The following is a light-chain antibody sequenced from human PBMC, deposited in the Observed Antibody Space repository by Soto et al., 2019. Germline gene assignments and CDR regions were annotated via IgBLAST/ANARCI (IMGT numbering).Light chain of an antibody. CDR3: QQSYSTPRT. V-gene: IGKV1-39*01. J-gene: IGKJ1*01. Sequence: EIQMTQSTSSLSASVGGRVTITSRASQAINTYLAWYQQKPGKAPNLIIYAASSLQSGVPSRVSGSGSGTDFTLTISSLQPEDFETYYCQQSYSTPRTFGQGTKVDIK. CDR2: AAS. CDR1: QAINTY.